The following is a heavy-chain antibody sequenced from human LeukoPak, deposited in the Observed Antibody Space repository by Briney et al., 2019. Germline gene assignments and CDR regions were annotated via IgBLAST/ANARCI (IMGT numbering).Heavy chain of an antibody. Sequence: PGGSLRLSCAAPGFTFSSYAMSWVRQAPGKGLEWVSAIGGSGGSTYYADSVKGRFTISRDNSKNTLYLQMNSLRAEDTAVYYCAKNMYYDFWSGYSRIDPWGQGTLVTVSS. CDR1: GFTFSSYA. CDR3: AKNMYYDFWSGYSRIDP. J-gene: IGHJ5*02. D-gene: IGHD3-3*01. V-gene: IGHV3-23*01. CDR2: IGGSGGST.